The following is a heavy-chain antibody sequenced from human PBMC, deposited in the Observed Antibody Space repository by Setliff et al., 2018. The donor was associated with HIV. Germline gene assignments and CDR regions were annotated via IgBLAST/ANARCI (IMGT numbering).Heavy chain of an antibody. CDR1: GGSISSDSYY. J-gene: IGHJ2*01. V-gene: IGHV4-39*07. D-gene: IGHD3-3*01. CDR2: IYYSGST. Sequence: SETLSLTCDVSGGSISSDSYYWAWIRQPLGKGLEWIGTIYYSGSTHYNPSLKSRLTISVDMSKNQLSLKLSSVTAADTAVYYCLLWTGYYTYWFFDLWGRGALVTASS. CDR3: LLWTGYYTYWFFDL.